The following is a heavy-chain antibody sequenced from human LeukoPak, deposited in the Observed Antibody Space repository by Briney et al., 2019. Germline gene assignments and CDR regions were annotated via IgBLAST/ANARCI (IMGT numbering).Heavy chain of an antibody. CDR3: ARHEWVTTGKYYFDY. CDR2: IYYSGST. CDR1: GGSIGSSSYY. J-gene: IGHJ4*02. D-gene: IGHD4-11*01. V-gene: IGHV4-39*01. Sequence: SETLSLTCTVSGGSIGSSSYYWGWIRQPPGKGLEWIGSIYYSGSTYYNPSLKSRVTISVDTSKNQFSLKLCSVTAADTAVYYCARHEWVTTGKYYFDYWGQGTLVTVSS.